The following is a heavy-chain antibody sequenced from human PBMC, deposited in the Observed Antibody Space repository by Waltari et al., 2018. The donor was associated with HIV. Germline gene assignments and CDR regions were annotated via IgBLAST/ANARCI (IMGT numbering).Heavy chain of an antibody. V-gene: IGHV4-39*07. Sequence: QLQLQESGPGLVKPSETLSLTCTVSGGSISSSSYYWGWIRQPPGKGLEWIGSIYYSGSTYYNPSLKSRVTISVDTSKNQFSLKLSSVTAADTAVYYCASSLVRFPYFDYWGQGTLVTVSS. J-gene: IGHJ4*02. CDR2: IYYSGST. CDR3: ASSLVRFPYFDY. CDR1: GGSISSSSYY. D-gene: IGHD3-3*01.